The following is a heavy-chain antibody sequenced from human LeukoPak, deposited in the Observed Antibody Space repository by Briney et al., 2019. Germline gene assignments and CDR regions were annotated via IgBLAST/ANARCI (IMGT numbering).Heavy chain of an antibody. Sequence: GGSLRLSCAASGFTFSSYAMSWVRQAPGKGLEWVAHINHEGGGIQYVDSVKGRFTISRDNAKGLVYLQMNSLRAEDTAIYHCATYINWVAGDVWGQGTTVIVSS. CDR2: INHEGGGI. CDR1: GFTFSSYA. D-gene: IGHD1-1*01. CDR3: ATYINWVAGDV. V-gene: IGHV3-7*01. J-gene: IGHJ6*02.